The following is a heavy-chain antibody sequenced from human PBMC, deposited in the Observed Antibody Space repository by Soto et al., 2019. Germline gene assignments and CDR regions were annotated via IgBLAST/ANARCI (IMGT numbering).Heavy chain of an antibody. J-gene: IGHJ3*02. CDR3: AREGYNSGRDPLDI. V-gene: IGHV1-69*10. D-gene: IGHD6-19*01. CDR2: ISPMVGMA. CDR1: GGTFSSYG. Sequence: SVKVSCKAPGGTFSSYGISWVRQAPGQGLEWMGGISPMVGMANYAERFQGRVTITADESMSTAHMELRSLTSEDTATYYCAREGYNSGRDPLDIWGQGTMVTVSS.